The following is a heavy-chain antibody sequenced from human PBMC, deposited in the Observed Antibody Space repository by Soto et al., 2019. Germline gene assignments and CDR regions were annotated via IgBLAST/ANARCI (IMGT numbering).Heavy chain of an antibody. D-gene: IGHD3-22*01. CDR2: IIPIFGTA. CDR1: GGTFSSYA. Sequence: ASVKVSCKASGGTFSSYAISWVRQAPGQGLEWMGGIIPIFGTANYAQKFQGRVTITADESTSTAYMELSSLRSEDTAVYYCARFITMIVVGPPGDYGMDVWGQGTTVTVSS. J-gene: IGHJ6*02. V-gene: IGHV1-69*13. CDR3: ARFITMIVVGPPGDYGMDV.